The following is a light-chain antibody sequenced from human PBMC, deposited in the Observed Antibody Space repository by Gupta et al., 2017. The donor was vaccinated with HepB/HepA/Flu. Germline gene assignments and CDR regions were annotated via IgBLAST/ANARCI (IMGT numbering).Light chain of an antibody. V-gene: IGKV1-39*01. Sequence: DIQMTQSPSSLSASVGDRVTITCRASQSISSYLNWYQQKPGKAPKLLIYAASSLQSGVPSRFSGSGSATDFTLTISRLQPEDFATYYCQQSDSTPLTFGGGTKVEIK. CDR3: QQSDSTPLT. CDR1: QSISSY. J-gene: IGKJ4*01. CDR2: AAS.